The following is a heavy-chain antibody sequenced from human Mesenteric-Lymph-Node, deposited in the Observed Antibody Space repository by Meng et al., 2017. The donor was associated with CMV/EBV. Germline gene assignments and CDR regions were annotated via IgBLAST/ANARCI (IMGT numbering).Heavy chain of an antibody. CDR3: AHRRVGGSGDLDY. Sequence: SGFSLNTIGVGVAWIRQPPGKALEWLGLIYWDGDKLYSPSLKTRLTITSDTSRDQVVLTLTNLDAADTATYYCAHRRVGGSGDLDYWGQGTPVTVSS. J-gene: IGHJ4*02. D-gene: IGHD3-10*01. CDR2: IYWDGDK. CDR1: GFSLNTIGVG. V-gene: IGHV2-5*02.